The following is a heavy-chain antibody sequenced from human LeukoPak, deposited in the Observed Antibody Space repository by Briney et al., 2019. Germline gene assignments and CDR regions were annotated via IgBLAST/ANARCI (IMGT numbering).Heavy chain of an antibody. CDR2: IYYSGST. D-gene: IGHD3-10*01. V-gene: IGHV4-39*07. CDR3: ARAVGSGSFQTYYYYMDV. Sequence: PSETLSLTCTVSGGSISSTSYYWAWIRQPPGKGLEWIGSIYYSGSTYYNPSLKSRVTMSVDTSKNQFSLKLSSVTAADTAVYYCARAVGSGSFQTYYYYMDVWGKGTTVTISS. CDR1: GGSISSTSYY. J-gene: IGHJ6*03.